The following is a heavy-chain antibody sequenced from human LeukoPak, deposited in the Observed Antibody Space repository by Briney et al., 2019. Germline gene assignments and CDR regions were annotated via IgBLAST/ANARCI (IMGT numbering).Heavy chain of an antibody. D-gene: IGHD6-6*01. CDR3: ARDGIAARNSMYYFDY. CDR2: ISSSGSTI. Sequence: GGSLRLSCAASGFTFSHYYMSWIRQAPGKGLEWVSYISSSGSTIYYADSVKGRFTISRDNAKNSLYLQMNSLRAEDTAVYYCARDGIAARNSMYYFDYWGKGTLVTVSS. CDR1: GFTFSHYY. V-gene: IGHV3-11*01. J-gene: IGHJ4*02.